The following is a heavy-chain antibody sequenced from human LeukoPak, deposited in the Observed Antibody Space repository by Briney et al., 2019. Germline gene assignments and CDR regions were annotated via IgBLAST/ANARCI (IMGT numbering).Heavy chain of an antibody. CDR2: ISGSDTST. V-gene: IGHV3-23*01. CDR3: AKDLSTYYDILTGLEY. CDR1: GFTFSRYA. Sequence: GGSLRLSCAASGFTFSRYAMSWVRQAPGKGLEWVAGISGSDTSTYYADSVKGRFTISRDNSKNTVYLQMISLRGEDTAVYYCAKDLSTYYDILTGLEYWGQGTLVTVSS. D-gene: IGHD3-9*01. J-gene: IGHJ4*02.